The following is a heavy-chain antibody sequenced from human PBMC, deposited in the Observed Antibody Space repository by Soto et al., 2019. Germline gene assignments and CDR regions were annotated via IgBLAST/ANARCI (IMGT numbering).Heavy chain of an antibody. Sequence: GGSLRLSCAASGFTFSDYYMSWIRQAPGKGLEWVSYISSSGSTIYYADSVKGRFTISRDNAKNSLYLQMNSLRAEDTAVYYCARDVLLWFGEPTPFDYWGQGTLVTVSS. CDR1: GFTFSDYY. CDR3: ARDVLLWFGEPTPFDY. J-gene: IGHJ4*02. V-gene: IGHV3-11*01. D-gene: IGHD3-10*01. CDR2: ISSSGSTI.